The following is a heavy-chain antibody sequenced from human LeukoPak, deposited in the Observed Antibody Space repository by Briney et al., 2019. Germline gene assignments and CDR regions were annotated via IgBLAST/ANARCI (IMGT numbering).Heavy chain of an antibody. Sequence: SETLSLTCTVSGGSISSSSYYWGWIRQPPGKGLEWIGSIYYSGSTYYNPSLKSRVTISVDTSKNQFSLKLSSVTAADTAVYYCARTHSSSWMMPNDYWGQGTLVTVSS. J-gene: IGHJ4*02. CDR1: GGSISSSSYY. D-gene: IGHD6-13*01. CDR3: ARTHSSSWMMPNDY. CDR2: IYYSGST. V-gene: IGHV4-39*07.